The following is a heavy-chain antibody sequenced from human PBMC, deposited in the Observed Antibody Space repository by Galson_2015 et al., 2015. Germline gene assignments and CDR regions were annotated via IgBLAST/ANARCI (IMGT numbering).Heavy chain of an antibody. V-gene: IGHV3-13*01. CDR1: GFTFSSYD. D-gene: IGHD6-13*01. CDR2: IGTAGDT. CDR3: ATGMNGYRSTWYQN. Sequence: SLRLSCAASGFTFSSYDMHWVRLATGKGLDWVSAIGTAGDTYYPASVKGRFTISRENAKNSLYLQMNSLRAGDTAVYYCATGMNGYRSTWYQNWGQGTLVTVSS. J-gene: IGHJ4*02.